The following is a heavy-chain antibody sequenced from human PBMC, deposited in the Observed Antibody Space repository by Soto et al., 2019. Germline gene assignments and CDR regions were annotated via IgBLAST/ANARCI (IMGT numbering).Heavy chain of an antibody. CDR2: IKSKTDGGAT. Sequence: EVQLVESGGGLVKPGDSLRLSCAASGFTFSNAWMNWVRQAPGKGLEWVGRIKSKTDGGATDYSAPVKGRFTISRDDSKNTLFLQMNSLKTEDTAVYYCSWPSYGDSGTDYWGQGTLVTVSS. J-gene: IGHJ4*02. D-gene: IGHD4-17*01. V-gene: IGHV3-15*01. CDR1: GFTFSNAW. CDR3: SWPSYGDSGTDY.